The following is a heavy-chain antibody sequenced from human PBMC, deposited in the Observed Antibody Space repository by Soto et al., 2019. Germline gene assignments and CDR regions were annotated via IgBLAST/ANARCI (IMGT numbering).Heavy chain of an antibody. Sequence: SETLSLTCTVSGGSVSSGSYYWSWIRQPPGKGLEWIGYIYYSGSTNYNPSLKSRVTISVDTSKNQFSLKLSSVTAADTAVYYCARDITRYSGYDYFDYWGQGTLVTVSS. CDR3: ARDITRYSGYDYFDY. CDR1: GGSVSSGSYY. D-gene: IGHD5-12*01. CDR2: IYYSGST. J-gene: IGHJ4*02. V-gene: IGHV4-61*01.